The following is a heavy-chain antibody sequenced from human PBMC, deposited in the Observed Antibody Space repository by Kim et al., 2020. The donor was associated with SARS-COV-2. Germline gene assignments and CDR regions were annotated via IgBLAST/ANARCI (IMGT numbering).Heavy chain of an antibody. Sequence: ASVKVSCKASGYTFTGYYMHWVRQAPGQGLEWMGWINPNSGGTNYAQKFQGRVTMTRDTSISTAYMELSRLRSDDTAVYYCARGPSPTSSIAARFPHRGWGQGTLETVSS. J-gene: IGHJ4*02. CDR2: INPNSGGT. V-gene: IGHV1-2*02. D-gene: IGHD6-6*01. CDR1: GYTFTGYY. CDR3: ARGPSPTSSIAARFPHRG.